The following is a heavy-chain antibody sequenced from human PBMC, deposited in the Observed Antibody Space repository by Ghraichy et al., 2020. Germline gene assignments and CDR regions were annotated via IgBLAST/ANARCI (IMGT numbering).Heavy chain of an antibody. CDR2: IYYSGST. CDR1: GGSISSYY. Sequence: SQTLSLTCTVSGGSISSYYWSWIRQPPGKGLEWIGYIYYSGSTNYNPSLKSRVTISVDTSKNQFSLKLSSVTAADTAVYYCARAGYSSSWSDNWFDPWGQGTLVTVSA. V-gene: IGHV4-59*08. D-gene: IGHD6-13*01. CDR3: ARAGYSSSWSDNWFDP. J-gene: IGHJ5*02.